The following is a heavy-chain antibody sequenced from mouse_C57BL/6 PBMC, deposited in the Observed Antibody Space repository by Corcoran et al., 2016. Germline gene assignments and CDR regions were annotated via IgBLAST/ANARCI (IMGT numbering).Heavy chain of an antibody. V-gene: IGHV1-84*01. CDR2: IYPGSGNT. CDR1: GYTFTDYY. Sequence: QIQLQQSGPELVKPGASVKISCKASGYTFTDYYINWVKQRPGQGLEWIGWIYPGSGNTKYNEKFKGKATLTVDTSPSTAYMQLSSLTSEDSAVYFCARWLYGNYVGYAMDYWGQGTSVTVSS. J-gene: IGHJ4*01. CDR3: ARWLYGNYVGYAMDY. D-gene: IGHD2-1*01.